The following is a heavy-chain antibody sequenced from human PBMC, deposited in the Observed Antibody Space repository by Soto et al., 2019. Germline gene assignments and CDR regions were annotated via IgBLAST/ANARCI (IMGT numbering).Heavy chain of an antibody. Sequence: QVQLQESGPGLVKPSQTLSLTCTVSGGSISSGGYYWSWIRQHPGKGLERIGYIYYSGSTYYNPSLKSRVTISVDTSKNQFSLKLSSVTAADTAVYYCARSPNDFWSGYYMDYWGQGTLVTVSS. V-gene: IGHV4-31*03. CDR3: ARSPNDFWSGYYMDY. D-gene: IGHD3-3*01. CDR1: GGSISSGGYY. CDR2: IYYSGST. J-gene: IGHJ4*02.